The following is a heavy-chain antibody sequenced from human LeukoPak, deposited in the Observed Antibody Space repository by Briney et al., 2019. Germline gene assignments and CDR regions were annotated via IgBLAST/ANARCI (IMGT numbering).Heavy chain of an antibody. V-gene: IGHV1-18*01. CDR3: ATLPSGSDPGY. J-gene: IGHJ4*02. CDR2: ITSFNGNT. CDR1: GDSFTNYA. Sequence: ASVKVSCKASGDSFTNYAFTWVRQAPGQGLEWMGWITSFNGNTNYPQKFQGRVTMTEDTSTDTAYMELSSLRSEDTAVYYCATLPSGSDPGYWGQGTLVTVSS. D-gene: IGHD1-26*01.